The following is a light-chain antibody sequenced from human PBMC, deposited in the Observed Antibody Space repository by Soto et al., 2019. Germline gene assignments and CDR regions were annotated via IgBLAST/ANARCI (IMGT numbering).Light chain of an antibody. CDR2: GAS. Sequence: EIVITLSPSTLSVSPGERATLSCRASHSVSSNLAWYQQKPGQAARLLIYGASTRATGIPARFSGSGSGTEFTLTISSLQSEDFAVYYCQQYNNWRPWTFGQGTKVDI. V-gene: IGKV3-15*01. CDR3: QQYNNWRPWT. CDR1: HSVSSN. J-gene: IGKJ1*01.